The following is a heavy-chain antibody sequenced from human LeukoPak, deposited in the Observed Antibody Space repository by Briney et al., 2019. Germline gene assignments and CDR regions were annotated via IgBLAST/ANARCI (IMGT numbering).Heavy chain of an antibody. CDR3: ASLRYSSGWYETGWFDP. CDR2: INHSGST. Sequence: SETLSLTCAVYGGSFSGYYWSWIRQPPAKGLEWIGEINHSGSTNYNPSLKSRVTISVDTSKNQFSLKLTSVTTADTAVYYCASLRYSSGWYETGWFDPWGQGTLVTVSS. D-gene: IGHD6-19*01. V-gene: IGHV4-34*01. CDR1: GGSFSGYY. J-gene: IGHJ5*02.